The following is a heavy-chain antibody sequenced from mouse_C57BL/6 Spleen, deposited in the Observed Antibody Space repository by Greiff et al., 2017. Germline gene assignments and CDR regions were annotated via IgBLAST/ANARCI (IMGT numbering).Heavy chain of an antibody. J-gene: IGHJ1*03. CDR1: GYAFTNYL. CDR3: ARGVITTVVANFEV. Sequence: VQLQQSGAELVRPGTSVKVSCKASGYAFTNYLIEWVKQRPGQGLEWIGVLNPGSGGTNYNEKFKGKATLTADKSSSTAYMQLSSLTSEDSAVFFCARGVITTVVANFEVWGTGTTVTVSS. D-gene: IGHD1-1*01. CDR2: LNPGSGGT. V-gene: IGHV1-54*01.